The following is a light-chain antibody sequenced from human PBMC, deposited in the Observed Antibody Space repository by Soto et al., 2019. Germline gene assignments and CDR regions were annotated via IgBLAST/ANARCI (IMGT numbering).Light chain of an antibody. Sequence: QAVLTQPPSVSAAPGQKVIISCSGSSSNIGNNFVSWYQQLPGTAPKLLIYDNNNRPSGIPDRFSGSTSGTSATLFITGLQTGDEADYYCGTWDTSLSAGVFGGGTKLTVL. CDR2: DNN. CDR3: GTWDTSLSAGV. J-gene: IGLJ3*02. CDR1: SSNIGNNF. V-gene: IGLV1-51*01.